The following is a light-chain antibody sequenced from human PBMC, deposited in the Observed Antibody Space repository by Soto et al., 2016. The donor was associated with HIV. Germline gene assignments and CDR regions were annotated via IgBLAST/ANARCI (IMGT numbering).Light chain of an antibody. CDR3: QAWDSSTVV. Sequence: SYELTQPPSVSVSPGQTASITCSGDKLGDKYVCWYQQKPGQSPLLVIYQDIKRPSRIPERFSGSNSGNTATLTISGTQAMDEADYYCQAWDSSTVVFGGGTKFDRP. V-gene: IGLV3-1*01. J-gene: IGLJ2*01. CDR2: QDI. CDR1: KLGDKY.